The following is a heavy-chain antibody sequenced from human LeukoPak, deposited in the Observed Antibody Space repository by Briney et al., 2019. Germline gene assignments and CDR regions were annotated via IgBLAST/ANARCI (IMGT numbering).Heavy chain of an antibody. Sequence: GGSLRLSCATSGFTFSDYYINWIRQVPGKGLEWVSYISDSGNTIYYADSVKGRFTISRDNAKNSLYLQMNSLRADDTAVYYCARGVGASEGVDYWGQGTLVTVSS. V-gene: IGHV3-11*04. J-gene: IGHJ4*02. D-gene: IGHD1-26*01. CDR3: ARGVGASEGVDY. CDR2: ISDSGNTI. CDR1: GFTFSDYY.